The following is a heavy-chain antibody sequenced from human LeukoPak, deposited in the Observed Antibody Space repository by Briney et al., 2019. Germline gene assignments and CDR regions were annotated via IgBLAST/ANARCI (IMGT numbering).Heavy chain of an antibody. CDR3: AKRIQLWTTYFDY. D-gene: IGHD5-18*01. J-gene: IGHJ4*02. CDR1: GFTVSSNY. V-gene: IGHV3-23*01. Sequence: GGSLRLSCAASGFTVSSNYMSWVRQAPGKGLEWVSAISGSGGSTYYADSAKGRFTISRDNSKNTLYLQMNSLRAEDTAVYYCAKRIQLWTTYFDYWGQGTLVTVSS. CDR2: ISGSGGST.